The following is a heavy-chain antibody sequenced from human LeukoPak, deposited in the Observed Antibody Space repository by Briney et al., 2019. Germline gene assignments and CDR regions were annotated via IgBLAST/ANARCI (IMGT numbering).Heavy chain of an antibody. CDR3: ARATSDNILTGYYSP. Sequence: ETLSLTCTVSGGSISSSSYYWGWIRQTPRKGLEWVSCISGSGSYIYYADSVKGRFTISRDNDKNSLFLQMNSLRAEDTAEYYCARATSDNILTGYYSPWGQGTLVTVSS. CDR2: ISGSGSYI. V-gene: IGHV3-21*01. J-gene: IGHJ5*02. D-gene: IGHD3-9*01. CDR1: GGSISSSS.